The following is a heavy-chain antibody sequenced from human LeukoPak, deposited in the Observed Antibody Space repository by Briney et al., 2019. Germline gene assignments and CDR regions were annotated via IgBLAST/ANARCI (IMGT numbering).Heavy chain of an antibody. CDR2: SNAGNGNT. J-gene: IGHJ4*02. D-gene: IGHD3-9*01. CDR1: GYTFTSYA. Sequence: ASVKVSCKASGYTFTSYAMHWVRQAPGQRLEWMGWSNAGNGNTKYSQEFQGRVTITRDTSASTAYMELSSLRSDDTAVYYCARDGQHYDILTGYYRLFDYWGQGTLVTVSS. CDR3: ARDGQHYDILTGYYRLFDY. V-gene: IGHV1-3*02.